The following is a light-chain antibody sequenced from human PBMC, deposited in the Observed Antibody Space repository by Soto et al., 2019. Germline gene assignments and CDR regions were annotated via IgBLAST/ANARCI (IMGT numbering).Light chain of an antibody. CDR3: CSYPGSSILYV. CDR1: SNYNL. V-gene: IGLV2-23*02. J-gene: IGLJ1*01. Sequence: QSALTQPASVSGSPGQSITISCTGTSNYNLVSWYQQQPGKAPQLVIYEVSERPSGVSNRIAGSKSGNTASLTISGLQADDEADYYCCSYPGSSILYVFGTGTKLTVL. CDR2: EVS.